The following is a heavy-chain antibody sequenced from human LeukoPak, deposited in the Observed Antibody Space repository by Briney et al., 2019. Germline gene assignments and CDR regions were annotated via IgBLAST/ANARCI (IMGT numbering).Heavy chain of an antibody. Sequence: SETLSLTCTVSGGSISSSSYYWGWIRQPPGKGLEWIGSIYYSGSTYYNPSLKSRVTISVDTSKNQFSLKLSSVTAADTAVYYCARDWDCTNGVCYFDYWGQGTLVTVSS. CDR2: IYYSGST. V-gene: IGHV4-39*02. CDR1: GGSISSSSYY. D-gene: IGHD2-8*01. CDR3: ARDWDCTNGVCYFDY. J-gene: IGHJ4*02.